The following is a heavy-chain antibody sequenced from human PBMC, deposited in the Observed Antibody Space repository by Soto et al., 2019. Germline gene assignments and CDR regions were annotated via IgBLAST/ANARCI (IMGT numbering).Heavy chain of an antibody. CDR2: IYYSGTT. V-gene: IGHV4-31*03. D-gene: IGHD4-17*01. CDR3: AREEGAVTTGGYYYYYGVDV. J-gene: IGHJ6*02. Sequence: QVQLQESGPGLVKPSQTLALTCTVSGGSISSGGYYWSWIRQHPGKGLEWIGYIYYSGTTNYNPSLKSRVTISIDTSKNQCSLKLSSVTAADTAVYYCAREEGAVTTGGYYYYYGVDVWGQGTTVTVSS. CDR1: GGSISSGGYY.